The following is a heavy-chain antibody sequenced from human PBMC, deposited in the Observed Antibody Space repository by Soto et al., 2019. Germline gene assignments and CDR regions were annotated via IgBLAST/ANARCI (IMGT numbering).Heavy chain of an antibody. CDR3: ARGAFVVVPAAIRLPVDP. Sequence: ASVKVSCKASGYTFTGYYMHWVRQAPGQGLEWMGWINPNSGGTNYAQKFQGWVTMTRDTSISTAYMELSRLRSDDTAVYYCARGAFVVVPAAIRLPVDPWRQGTLLPVSP. V-gene: IGHV1-2*04. J-gene: IGHJ5*02. D-gene: IGHD2-2*02. CDR2: INPNSGGT. CDR1: GYTFTGYY.